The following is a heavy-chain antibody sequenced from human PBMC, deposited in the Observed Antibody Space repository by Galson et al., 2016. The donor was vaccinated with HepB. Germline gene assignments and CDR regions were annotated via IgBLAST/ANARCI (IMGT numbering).Heavy chain of an antibody. D-gene: IGHD3-3*01. CDR3: AKASGSHARYYFDR. CDR2: INWDGRTT. V-gene: IGHV3-43*01. J-gene: IGHJ4*02. Sequence: SLRLSCATSGFTFDDYVMHWVRQTPEKGLEWASPINWDGRTTYYADSVQGRFTISRDNNRNSLSLHMNSLKSEDTALYYCAKASGSHARYYFDRWGQGTQVAVSA. CDR1: GFTFDDYV.